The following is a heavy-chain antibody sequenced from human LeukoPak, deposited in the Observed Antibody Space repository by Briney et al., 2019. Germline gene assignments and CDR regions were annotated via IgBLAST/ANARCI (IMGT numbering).Heavy chain of an antibody. Sequence: SETLSLTCTVSGGSISSYYWSWIRQHPGKGLEWIGYIYYSGSTYYNPSLKSRVTISVDTSKNQFSLKLSSVTAADTAVYYCARDRATYTHSYGMDVWGQGTTVTVSS. CDR1: GGSISSYY. V-gene: IGHV4-59*06. CDR2: IYYSGST. CDR3: ARDRATYTHSYGMDV. J-gene: IGHJ6*02. D-gene: IGHD5-24*01.